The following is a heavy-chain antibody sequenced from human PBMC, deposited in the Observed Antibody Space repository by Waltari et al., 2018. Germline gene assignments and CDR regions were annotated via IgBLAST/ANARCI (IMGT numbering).Heavy chain of an antibody. J-gene: IGHJ6*03. D-gene: IGHD6-13*01. CDR2: IYLSGRT. CDR3: ARRAAITAAGPTDYMDV. CDR1: GYSISSGYY. Sequence: QVQLQESGPGLVKPSETLSLTCAVSGYSISSGYYWGWIRQPPGKGLEWIGNIYLSGRTHYNPSLKSRVTISVDTSKNQFSRKLSSVTAADTAVYYWARRAAITAAGPTDYMDVWGKGTTVTVSS. V-gene: IGHV4-38-2*01.